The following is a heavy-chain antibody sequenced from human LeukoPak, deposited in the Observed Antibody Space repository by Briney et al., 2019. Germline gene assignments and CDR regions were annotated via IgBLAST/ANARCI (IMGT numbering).Heavy chain of an antibody. CDR1: GFTFSSYT. Sequence: GGSLRLSCAASGFTFSSYTMNWVRQAPGKGLEWVSSIDSSSSYISYADSVKGRFTISRDNAKNSLSLQMNSLRAEDTAVYYCARGSCGDYDYWGQGTLLTVSS. V-gene: IGHV3-21*01. CDR2: IDSSSSYI. J-gene: IGHJ4*02. CDR3: ARGSCGDYDY. D-gene: IGHD4-17*01.